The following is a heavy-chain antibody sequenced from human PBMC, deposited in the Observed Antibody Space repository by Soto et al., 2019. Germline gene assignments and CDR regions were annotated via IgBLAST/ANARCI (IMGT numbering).Heavy chain of an antibody. J-gene: IGHJ4*02. Sequence: QVQLVESGGGVVQPGQSLRLSCAASAFTFSNYAMHWVRQAPGKGLEWVAVISHDETTKYYVDSVKGRFTISRDNSKNTLYLQMDSLRVEDTALYYCARTRNYIVATPPDYWGQGTLVTVSS. CDR1: AFTFSNYA. CDR3: ARTRNYIVATPPDY. V-gene: IGHV3-30-3*01. D-gene: IGHD5-12*01. CDR2: ISHDETTK.